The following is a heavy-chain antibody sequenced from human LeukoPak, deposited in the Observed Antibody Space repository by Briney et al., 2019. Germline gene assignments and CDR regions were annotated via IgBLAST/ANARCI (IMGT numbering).Heavy chain of an antibody. V-gene: IGHV3-74*01. Sequence: RGSLRLSCAASGVTFSIAWMNCVRQDPEKGLGWVSHINSDGTSTRYADSVKGRFTISRDNSKKTLYLQMNSLRAEDTAVYYCAKSVSFGNDAFDIWGQGTMVTVSS. D-gene: IGHD3-16*01. CDR2: INSDGTST. J-gene: IGHJ3*02. CDR3: AKSVSFGNDAFDI. CDR1: GVTFSIAW.